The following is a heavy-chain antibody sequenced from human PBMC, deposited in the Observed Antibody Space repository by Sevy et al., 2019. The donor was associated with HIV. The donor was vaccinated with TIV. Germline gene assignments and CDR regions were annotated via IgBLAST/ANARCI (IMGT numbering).Heavy chain of an antibody. CDR2: ISSVSTII. J-gene: IGHJ6*02. CDR1: GFSFDSYD. Sequence: GGSLRLSCTASGFSFDSYDMNWVRQAPGKGLEWVSSISSVSTIIYYGDSVRGRFSISRDNAQKSLYLQMNSLRVEDTAVYYCARVVGYVSGKYYKYYYDLDVWGQGTAVTVSS. D-gene: IGHD3-10*01. V-gene: IGHV3-21*01. CDR3: ARVVGYVSGKYYKYYYDLDV.